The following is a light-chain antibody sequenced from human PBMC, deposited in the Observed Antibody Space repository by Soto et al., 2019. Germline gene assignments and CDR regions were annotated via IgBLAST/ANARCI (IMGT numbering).Light chain of an antibody. CDR2: DAS. V-gene: IGKV3-11*01. CDR3: QQRSNWPPRYT. J-gene: IGKJ3*01. CDR1: QSVSSY. Sequence: EIVLTQSPATLSLSPGERATLSCRASQSVSSYLAWYQQKPGQAPKLLIYDASNRATGIPARFSGSGSGTDVTLTISTLRREDFAVYYSQQRSNWPPRYTFGPGTKVDIK.